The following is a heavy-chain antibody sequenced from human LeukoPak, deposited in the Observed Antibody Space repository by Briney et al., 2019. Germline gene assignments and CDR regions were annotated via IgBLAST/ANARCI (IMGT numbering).Heavy chain of an antibody. V-gene: IGHV4-59*01. Sequence: SETLSLTCTVSGGFISSYYWSWIRQPPGKGLEWIGYIYYSGSTNYNPSLKSRVTISVDTSKNQFSLKLSSVTPADTAVYYCARDLYDAFDIWGQRTMVTVSS. J-gene: IGHJ3*02. CDR1: GGFISSYY. CDR3: ARDLYDAFDI. CDR2: IYYSGST.